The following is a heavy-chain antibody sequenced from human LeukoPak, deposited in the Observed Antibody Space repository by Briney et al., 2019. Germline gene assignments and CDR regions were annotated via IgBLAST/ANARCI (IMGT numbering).Heavy chain of an antibody. CDR2: ISYDGSNK. J-gene: IGHJ4*02. V-gene: IGHV3-30*04. D-gene: IGHD3-10*01. Sequence: PGGSLRLSCAASGFTFSSYAMYWVRQAPGKGLEWVAVISYDGSNKYYADSVKGRFTISRDNSKNTLYLQMNSLRAEDTAVYYCAREAYGSGSFDYWGQGTLVTVSS. CDR1: GFTFSSYA. CDR3: AREAYGSGSFDY.